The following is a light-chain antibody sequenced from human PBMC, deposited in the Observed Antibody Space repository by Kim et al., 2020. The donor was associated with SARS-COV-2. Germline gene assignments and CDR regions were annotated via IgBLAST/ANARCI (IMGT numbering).Light chain of an antibody. CDR2: GAS. CDR1: QSISTN. V-gene: IGKV3D-15*01. Sequence: EIVMTQSPATLSVSPGERATLPCRASQSISTNLAWYQQKPGQAPRLLIYGASSRATGIPDRFSGSGSGTEFTLTISSLQSEDFAVYSCQQYDNWPRTFAQGTKVDIK. CDR3: QQYDNWPRT. J-gene: IGKJ1*01.